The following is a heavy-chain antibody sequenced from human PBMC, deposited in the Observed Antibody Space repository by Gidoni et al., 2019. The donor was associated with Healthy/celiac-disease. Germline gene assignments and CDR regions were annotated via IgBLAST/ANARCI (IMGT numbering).Heavy chain of an antibody. CDR1: GFTFDDYA. Sequence: EVQLVESGGGLVQPGRSLRLSCAASGFTFDDYAMHWVRQAPGKGLEWVAGISWNSGSIGYADSVKGRFTISRDNAKNSLYLQMNSLRAEDTALYYCAKDTLRGYNDYASSAFDIWGQGTMVTVSS. J-gene: IGHJ3*02. CDR2: ISWNSGSI. D-gene: IGHD5-12*01. CDR3: AKDTLRGYNDYASSAFDI. V-gene: IGHV3-9*01.